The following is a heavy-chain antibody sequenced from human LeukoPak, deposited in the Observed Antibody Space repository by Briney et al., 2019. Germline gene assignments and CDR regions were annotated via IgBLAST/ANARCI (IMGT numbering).Heavy chain of an antibody. V-gene: IGHV3-48*04. Sequence: GGSLRLSCAASGFTFSGFNMNWFRQAPGKGLEWLSYINVLGTTINYAASVKGRFTISRDDSKSVLYLQMNNLRAEDTAVYYCATQTAIRRGAHWGQGTLVIVSS. CDR1: GFTFSGFN. CDR3: ATQTAIRRGAH. D-gene: IGHD1-26*01. CDR2: INVLGTTI. J-gene: IGHJ4*02.